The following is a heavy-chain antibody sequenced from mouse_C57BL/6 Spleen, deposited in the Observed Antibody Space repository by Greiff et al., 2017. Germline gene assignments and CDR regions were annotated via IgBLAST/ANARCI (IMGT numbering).Heavy chain of an antibody. CDR3: AIYGSRGYYAMDY. D-gene: IGHD1-1*01. Sequence: QVQLQQPGAELVRPGSSVKLSCKASGYTFTSYWMHWVKQRPIQGLEWIGNIDPSDSETHYNQKFKDKATLTVDKSSSTAYMQLSSLTSEDSAVYYCAIYGSRGYYAMDYWGQGTSVTVSS. CDR1: GYTFTSYW. V-gene: IGHV1-52*01. CDR2: IDPSDSET. J-gene: IGHJ4*01.